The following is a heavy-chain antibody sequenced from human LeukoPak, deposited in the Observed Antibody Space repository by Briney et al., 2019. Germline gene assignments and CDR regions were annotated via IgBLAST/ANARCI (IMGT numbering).Heavy chain of an antibody. D-gene: IGHD5-12*01. J-gene: IGHJ4*02. V-gene: IGHV3-30*18. CDR2: ISYDGSNK. CDR3: AKVIGGYSGLPADY. CDR1: GFTFSSYG. Sequence: GGSLRLSCAASGFTFSSYGMHWVRQAPGKGLEWVAVISYDGSNKYYADSVKGRFTISRDNSKNTLYLQMNSLRAEDTAVYYCAKVIGGYSGLPADYWGQGTLVTVSS.